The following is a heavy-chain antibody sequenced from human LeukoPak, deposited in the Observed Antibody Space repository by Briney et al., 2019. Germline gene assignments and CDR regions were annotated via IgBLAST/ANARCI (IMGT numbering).Heavy chain of an antibody. CDR3: ARDSAYYSFWSGYFDY. Sequence: ASVKVSCKVSGYTLTELSMHWVRQAPGKGLEWMGGFDPEDGETIYAQKFQGRVTMTEDTSTDTAYMELSSLRSEDTAMYYCARDSAYYSFWSGYFDYWGQGTLVTVSS. V-gene: IGHV1-24*01. J-gene: IGHJ4*02. CDR2: FDPEDGET. D-gene: IGHD3-3*01. CDR1: GYTLTELS.